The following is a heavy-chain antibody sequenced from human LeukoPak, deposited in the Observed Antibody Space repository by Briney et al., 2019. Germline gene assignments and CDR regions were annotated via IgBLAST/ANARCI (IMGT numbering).Heavy chain of an antibody. D-gene: IGHD3-10*02. CDR3: AELGITMIGGV. CDR2: ISSGSTI. V-gene: IGHV3-11*04. J-gene: IGHJ6*04. CDR1: GFTFSDYY. Sequence: GGSLRLSCAASGFTFSDYYMSWIRQAPGKGLEWVSYISSGSTIYYSDSVKGRFTISRDNAKNSLYLQMNSLRAEDTAVYYCAELGITMIGGVWGKGTTITISS.